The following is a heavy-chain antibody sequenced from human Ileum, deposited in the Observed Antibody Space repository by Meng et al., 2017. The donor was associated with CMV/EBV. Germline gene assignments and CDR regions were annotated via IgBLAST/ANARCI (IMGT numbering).Heavy chain of an antibody. CDR1: GFKFSNYV. V-gene: IGHV3-23*01. J-gene: IGHJ4*02. CDR2: IGSIGAGR. Sequence: ASGFKFSNYVVMWVRQAPGKGLEWVSAIGSIGAGRYYADSVKGRFRISRDNSKNALYLEMNSLRVDDTAVYYCAKVLHSSNWGGFDSWGQGTLVTVSS. D-gene: IGHD7-27*01. CDR3: AKVLHSSNWGGFDS.